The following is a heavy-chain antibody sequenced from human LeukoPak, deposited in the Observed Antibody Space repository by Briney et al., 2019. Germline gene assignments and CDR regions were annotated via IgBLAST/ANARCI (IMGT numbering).Heavy chain of an antibody. Sequence: ASVKVSCKTSGYTFTNYYIHWVRQAPGQGLEWMGRIDPNTGGTKSAKNFQGRVTMTRDTSISTAYMALSGLRSDDTAVYYCARDMVPQDYGMDVWGQGTTVTVSS. D-gene: IGHD3-10*01. CDR2: IDPNTGGT. CDR3: ARDMVPQDYGMDV. J-gene: IGHJ6*02. CDR1: GYTFTNYY. V-gene: IGHV1-2*06.